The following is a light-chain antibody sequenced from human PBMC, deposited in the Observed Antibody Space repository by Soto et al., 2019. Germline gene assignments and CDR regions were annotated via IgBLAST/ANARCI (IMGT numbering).Light chain of an antibody. Sequence: IQVYQSPSSLSASVRDRVTITCRASQDIRNYLAWYQQKPGKAPKLLICDASTLYSGVPSRFSGSGSGTDFTLTISGLQPEDFAAYYCPQYNVYSWTFCHVSKV. CDR3: PQYNVYSWT. V-gene: IGKV1-9*01. CDR2: DAS. CDR1: QDIRNY. J-gene: IGKJ1*01.